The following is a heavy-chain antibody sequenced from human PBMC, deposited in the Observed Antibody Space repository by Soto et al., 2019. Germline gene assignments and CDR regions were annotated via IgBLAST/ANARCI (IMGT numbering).Heavy chain of an antibody. V-gene: IGHV4-39*01. Sequence: SETLSLTCTVSGGSISSSSYYWGWIRQPPGKGLEWIGSIYYSGSTYYNPSLKSRVTISVDTSKNQFSLKLSSVTAADTAVYYCARARGLVAITDYWGQGTQVTVSS. CDR1: GGSISSSSYY. CDR2: IYYSGST. D-gene: IGHD2-8*02. CDR3: ARARGLVAITDY. J-gene: IGHJ4*02.